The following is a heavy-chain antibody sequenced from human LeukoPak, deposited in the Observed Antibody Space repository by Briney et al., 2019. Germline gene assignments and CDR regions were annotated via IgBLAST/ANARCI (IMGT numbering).Heavy chain of an antibody. D-gene: IGHD2-15*01. CDR2: ISWDGGST. Sequence: GGSLRLSCAASEFTFDDYTMHWVRQAPGKGLEWVSLISWDGGSTYYADSVKGRFTISRDNSKNSLYLQMNSLRTEDTALYYCAKDIGVGYCNGCLFDYWGQGTLVTVSS. CDR1: EFTFDDYT. CDR3: AKDIGVGYCNGCLFDY. J-gene: IGHJ4*02. V-gene: IGHV3-43*01.